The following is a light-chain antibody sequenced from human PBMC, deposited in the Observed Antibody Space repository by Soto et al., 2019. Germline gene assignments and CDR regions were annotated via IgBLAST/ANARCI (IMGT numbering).Light chain of an antibody. Sequence: IVLTDAPCTLSLSPLDRATLSFRASESVRSSSLACYQHKPGQAPRLLIYGASSRATGIPDRFSGSGSGTDFTLTISRLEPEDFAVYYCQQYGSSWTFGQGTKVDIK. CDR1: ESVRSSS. J-gene: IGKJ1*01. CDR3: QQYGSSWT. V-gene: IGKV3-20*01. CDR2: GAS.